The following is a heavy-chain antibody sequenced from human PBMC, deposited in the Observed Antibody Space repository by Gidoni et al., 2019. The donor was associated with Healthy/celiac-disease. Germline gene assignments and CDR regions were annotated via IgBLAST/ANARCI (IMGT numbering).Heavy chain of an antibody. J-gene: IGHJ5*02. CDR3: ASLGLWFGELLSDSWFDP. Sequence: QVQLVESGGGVVQPGRSLRLSCAASGFTFSSYAMHWVRQAPGKGLEWVAVISYDGSNKYYADSVKGRFTISRDNSKNTLYLQMNSLRAEDTAVYYCASLGLWFGELLSDSWFDPWGQGTLVTVSS. CDR1: GFTFSSYA. CDR2: ISYDGSNK. V-gene: IGHV3-30-3*01. D-gene: IGHD3-10*01.